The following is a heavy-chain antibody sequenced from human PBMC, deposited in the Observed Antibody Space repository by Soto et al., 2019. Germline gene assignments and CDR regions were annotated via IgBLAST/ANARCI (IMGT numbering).Heavy chain of an antibody. CDR1: GFTFSSYS. Sequence: GGSLRLSCAASGFTFSSYSMNWVRQAPGKGLEWVSYISSSSSTIYYADSVKGRFTISRDNAKNSLYLQMNSLRDEDTAVYYCARVIMVRGVPSCMDVWGQGTTVTVSS. J-gene: IGHJ6*02. CDR2: ISSSSSTI. D-gene: IGHD3-10*01. CDR3: ARVIMVRGVPSCMDV. V-gene: IGHV3-48*02.